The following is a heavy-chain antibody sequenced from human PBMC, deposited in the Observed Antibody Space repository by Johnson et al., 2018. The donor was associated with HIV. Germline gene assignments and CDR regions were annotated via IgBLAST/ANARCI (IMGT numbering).Heavy chain of an antibody. CDR1: GFTFNSYG. J-gene: IGHJ3*02. CDR2: IPYDGSNQ. D-gene: IGHD3-10*01. V-gene: IGHV3-30*02. Sequence: QVQLVESGGGVVQPGGSLRLSCAASGFTFNSYGIHWVRQAPGKGLEWVAFIPYDGSNQLYADSVKGRFTISRDNSKNTLYLQMNSLRPEDTVMYYCARALTMVRGVISDALDIWGQETMVTVSS. CDR3: ARALTMVRGVISDALDI.